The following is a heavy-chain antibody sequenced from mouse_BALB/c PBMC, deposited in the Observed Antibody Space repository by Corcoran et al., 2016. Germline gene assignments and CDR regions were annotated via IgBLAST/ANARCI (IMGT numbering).Heavy chain of an antibody. D-gene: IGHD1-1*01. CDR3: ARSKVYYDGRSDYAMDY. CDR1: GFNIKDTY. CDR2: IDPANGNT. Sequence: EVQLQQSGAELVKPGASVKLSCTASGFNIKDTYMHWVKQRPEQGLEWIGRIDPANGNTKYDPKFQGKATITADTSSNTAYLQLSSLTSEDTAVYYCARSKVYYDGRSDYAMDYWGQGTSVTVSS. J-gene: IGHJ4*01. V-gene: IGHV14-3*02.